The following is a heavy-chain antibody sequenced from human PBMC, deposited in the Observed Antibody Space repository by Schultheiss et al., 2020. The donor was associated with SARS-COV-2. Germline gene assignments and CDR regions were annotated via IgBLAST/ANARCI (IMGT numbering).Heavy chain of an antibody. D-gene: IGHD5/OR15-5a*01. CDR1: GGSISSSSYY. CDR2: IYYSGST. J-gene: IGHJ5*02. CDR3: ALRLEVSGAIDT. Sequence: SETLSLTCTVSGGSISSSSYYWGWIRQPPGKGLEWIGYIYYSGSTNYNPSLKSRVTISVDTSKNQFSLKLSSVTAEDTAVYYCALRLEVSGAIDTWGQGKMVTVSS. V-gene: IGHV4-61*05.